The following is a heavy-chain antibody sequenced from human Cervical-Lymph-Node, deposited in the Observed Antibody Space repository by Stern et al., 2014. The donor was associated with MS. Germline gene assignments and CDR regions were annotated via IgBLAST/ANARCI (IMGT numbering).Heavy chain of an antibody. J-gene: IGHJ5*02. CDR3: ARVVVLAGSRWFDP. V-gene: IGHV4-59*01. CDR1: GDSISGNY. Sequence: QVQLQESGPGLVQPSETLSLTCSVSGDSISGNYWSWIRQPPGTGLEWIGYNYYTGSTNYNPSLKSRVTISIDTSKTQFSLRLNSVTAADTAVYYCARVVVLAGSRWFDPWGQGILVSVSS. CDR2: NYYTGST. D-gene: IGHD2-15*01.